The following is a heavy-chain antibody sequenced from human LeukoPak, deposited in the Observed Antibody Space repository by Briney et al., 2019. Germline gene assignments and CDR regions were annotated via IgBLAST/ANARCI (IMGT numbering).Heavy chain of an antibody. CDR2: ISSSSSYI. V-gene: IGHV3-21*01. CDR3: ARDDLTVAGYFDY. Sequence: PGGSLGLSCAASGFTFSSYSMNWVRQAPGKGLEWVSSISSSSSYIYYADSVKGRFTISRDNAKNSLYLQMNSLRAEDTAVYYCARDDLTVAGYFDYWGQGTLVTVSS. D-gene: IGHD6-19*01. CDR1: GFTFSSYS. J-gene: IGHJ4*02.